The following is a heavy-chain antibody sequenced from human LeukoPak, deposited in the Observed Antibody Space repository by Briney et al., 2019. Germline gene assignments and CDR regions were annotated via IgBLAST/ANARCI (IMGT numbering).Heavy chain of an antibody. CDR3: AKDPHPARWQQLYGMDV. V-gene: IGHV3-23*01. Sequence: GGSLRLSCAASGFTFSSYAMSWVRQAPGKGLEWVSAISGSGGSTYYADSVKGRFTISRDNSKNTLYLQMNSLRAEDTAVYYCAKDPHPARWQQLYGMDVWGQGTTVTVSS. D-gene: IGHD6-13*01. CDR2: ISGSGGST. J-gene: IGHJ6*02. CDR1: GFTFSSYA.